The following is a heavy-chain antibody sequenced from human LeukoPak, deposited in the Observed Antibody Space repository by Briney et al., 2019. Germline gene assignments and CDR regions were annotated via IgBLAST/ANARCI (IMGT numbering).Heavy chain of an antibody. CDR1: GYSISDGQY. Sequence: SETLSLTCTVSGYSISDGQYWGWIRQTPGKGLEWIASMYHSGTTYYNFSLKSRVTVSVDTSKNQFSLKLRSVTAGDRAIYYCVMVNGPWGYDTLDIWGQGTMVTVSS. CDR3: VMVNGPWGYDTLDI. D-gene: IGHD7-27*01. J-gene: IGHJ3*02. CDR2: MYHSGTT. V-gene: IGHV4-38-2*02.